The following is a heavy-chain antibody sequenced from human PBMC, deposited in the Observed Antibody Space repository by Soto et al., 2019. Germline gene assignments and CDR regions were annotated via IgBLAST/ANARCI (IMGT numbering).Heavy chain of an antibody. Sequence: QVQLVESGGGVVQPGRSLRLSCAASGFTFSSYGMHWVRQAPGKGLEWVAVIWYDGSNKYYADSVKGRFTISRDNSKNTLYLQMNRLRAEATAVYYCARESGWDVVVPAASLLFNGMDVLGQGTTVTVSS. V-gene: IGHV3-33*08. CDR2: IWYDGSNK. CDR3: ARESGWDVVVPAASLLFNGMDV. CDR1: GFTFSSYG. J-gene: IGHJ6*02. D-gene: IGHD2-2*01.